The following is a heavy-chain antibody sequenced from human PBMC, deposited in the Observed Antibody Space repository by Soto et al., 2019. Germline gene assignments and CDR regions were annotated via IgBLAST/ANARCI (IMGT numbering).Heavy chain of an antibody. CDR1: GFSLSTSGVG. D-gene: IGHD3-22*01. Sequence: QITLKESGPTLVKPTQTLTLTCTFSGFSLSTSGVGVGWIRQPPGKPLEGLALIYWDDDKRYSPSLKSMLTITNDASKYQVVLTITNMDPVDTSTYYCAHRPTTNTYYCDSSGPSVSDDNLDYWGQGTLVTVSS. J-gene: IGHJ4*02. CDR3: AHRPTTNTYYCDSSGPSVSDDNLDY. V-gene: IGHV2-5*02. CDR2: IYWDDDK.